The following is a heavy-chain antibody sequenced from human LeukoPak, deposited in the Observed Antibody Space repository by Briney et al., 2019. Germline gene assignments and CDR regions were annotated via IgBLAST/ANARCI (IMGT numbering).Heavy chain of an antibody. CDR2: IYTSGST. J-gene: IGHJ4*02. CDR1: GGSTSSYY. D-gene: IGHD3-9*01. Sequence: PSETLSLTCTVSGGSTSSYYWSWIRQPAGKGLEWIGRIYTSGSTNYNPSLKSRVTMSVDTSKNQFSLKLSSVTAADTAVYYCARSGYDILTGYYEDYWGQGTLVTVSS. V-gene: IGHV4-4*07. CDR3: ARSGYDILTGYYEDY.